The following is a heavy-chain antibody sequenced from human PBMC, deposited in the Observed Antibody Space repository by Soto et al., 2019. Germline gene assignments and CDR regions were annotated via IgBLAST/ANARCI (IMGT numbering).Heavy chain of an antibody. D-gene: IGHD4-4*01. CDR1: GGSISSSSYY. J-gene: IGHJ6*02. V-gene: IGHV4-39*02. CDR3: ARDYSNYIFYYYGMDV. Sequence: QLQLQESGPGLVKPSETLSLSCTVSGGSISSSSYYWGWIRQPPGRGLEWIGSMYYSGSTYYNPSLKSRVTMSVDTSMNQFSLELSSVTAADTALYYCARDYSNYIFYYYGMDVWGQGTTVTVSS. CDR2: MYYSGST.